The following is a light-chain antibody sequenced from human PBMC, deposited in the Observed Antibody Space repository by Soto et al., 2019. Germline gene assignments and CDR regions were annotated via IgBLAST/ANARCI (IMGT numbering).Light chain of an antibody. V-gene: IGKV1-39*01. CDR3: QQYYSYPFT. CDR2: AAS. Sequence: DIQMTQSPSSLSASVGDRVTITFRASQIISNYLNWYQQKPGKAPKLLIYAASSLQSGVPSRFSGSGSGTDFTLTISCLQSEDFATYYCQQYYSYPFTFGQGTRLEIK. J-gene: IGKJ5*01. CDR1: QIISNY.